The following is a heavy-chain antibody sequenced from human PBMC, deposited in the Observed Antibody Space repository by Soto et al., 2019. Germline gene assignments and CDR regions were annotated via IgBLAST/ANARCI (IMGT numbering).Heavy chain of an antibody. CDR2: ISGSGGST. J-gene: IGHJ4*02. CDR1: GFTFSSYA. V-gene: IGHV3-23*01. Sequence: GGSLRLSCAASGFTFSSYAMSWVRQAPGKGLEWVSAISGSGGSTYYADSVKGRFTISRDNSKNTLYLQMNSLRAEDTAVYYCAKDENYGDYEYYFDYWGQGTLVTVSS. D-gene: IGHD4-17*01. CDR3: AKDENYGDYEYYFDY.